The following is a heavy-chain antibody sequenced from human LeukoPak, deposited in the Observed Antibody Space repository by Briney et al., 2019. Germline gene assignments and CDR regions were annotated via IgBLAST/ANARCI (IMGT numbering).Heavy chain of an antibody. CDR2: IHYSGNT. CDR3: AREKTAYYYDSSGYSEGAFDI. Sequence: SETLSLTCTVSGGSISSGGNYWSWIRQHPGKGLEWIGYIHYSGNTQHNPSLKSRITISIDTSKSQFSLKLSSVTAADTAVYYCAREKTAYYYDSSGYSEGAFDIWGQGTMVTVSS. CDR1: GGSISSGGNY. D-gene: IGHD3-22*01. J-gene: IGHJ3*02. V-gene: IGHV4-31*03.